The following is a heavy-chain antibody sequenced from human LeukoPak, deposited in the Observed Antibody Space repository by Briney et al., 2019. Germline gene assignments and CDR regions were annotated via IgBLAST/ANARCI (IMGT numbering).Heavy chain of an antibody. J-gene: IGHJ4*02. D-gene: IGHD1-20*01. Sequence: GGSLRLSCAASGFNFRTYPMSWVRQAPGKGLEWVSAISGSGGSTYYADSVKGRFTISRDNSKNTLYLQMNSLRAEDTAVYYCANPSNPYNWSYFDYWGQGTLVTVSS. CDR3: ANPSNPYNWSYFDY. CDR1: GFNFRTYP. V-gene: IGHV3-23*01. CDR2: ISGSGGST.